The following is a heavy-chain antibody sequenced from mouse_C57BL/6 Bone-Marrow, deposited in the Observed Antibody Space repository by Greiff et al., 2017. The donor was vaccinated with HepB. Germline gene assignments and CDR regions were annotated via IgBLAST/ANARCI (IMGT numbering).Heavy chain of an antibody. D-gene: IGHD1-1*01. CDR3: TRGRGSSSWFDY. J-gene: IGHJ3*01. CDR2: IDPENGDT. V-gene: IGHV14-4*01. Sequence: VQLQQSGAELVRPGASVKLSCTASGFNIKDDYMHWVKQRPEQGLEWIGWIDPENGDTEYASKFQGKATITADTSSNTAYLRLSSLTSEDTAVYYCTRGRGSSSWFDYWGQGTLVTVSA. CDR1: GFNIKDDY.